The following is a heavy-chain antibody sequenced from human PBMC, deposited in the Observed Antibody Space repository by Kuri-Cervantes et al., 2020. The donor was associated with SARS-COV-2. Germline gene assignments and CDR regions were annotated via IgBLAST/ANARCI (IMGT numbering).Heavy chain of an antibody. D-gene: IGHD2-2*01. CDR1: GGSISSGSYY. CDR2: IYTSGGT. CDR3: ARGIVVVPAAANWFDP. J-gene: IGHJ5*02. Sequence: LRLSCTVSGGSISSGSYYWSWIRQPAGKGLEWIGYIYTSGGTNYNPSLKSRVSISVDTSKNQFSLKLSSVTAADTAVYYCARGIVVVPAAANWFDPWGQGTLVTVSS. V-gene: IGHV4-61*09.